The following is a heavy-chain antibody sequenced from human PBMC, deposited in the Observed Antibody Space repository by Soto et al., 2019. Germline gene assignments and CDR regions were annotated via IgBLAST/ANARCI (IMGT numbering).Heavy chain of an antibody. D-gene: IGHD3-22*01. CDR3: ARSRGGYFDY. V-gene: IGHV4-59*01. CDR2: IYYSGST. Sequence: SETLSLTCTVSGVSISSYYWSWIRQPPGKGPEWIGYIYYSGSTNYNPSLKSRVTISGDTSKNQFSLKLSSVTAADTAVYYCARSRGGYFDYWGQGTLVTVSS. J-gene: IGHJ4*02. CDR1: GVSISSYY.